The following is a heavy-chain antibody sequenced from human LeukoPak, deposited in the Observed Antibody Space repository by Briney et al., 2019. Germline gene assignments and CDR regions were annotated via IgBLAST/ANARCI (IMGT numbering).Heavy chain of an antibody. CDR2: ISYDGSNK. CDR1: GFTFSSYG. CDR3: AKERGIVRGLFDY. V-gene: IGHV3-30*18. J-gene: IGHJ4*02. Sequence: GGSLRLSCAASGFTFSSYGMHWVRQAPGKGLEWVAVISYDGSNKYYADSVKGRFPISRDNSKNTLYLQMNSLRAEDTAVYYCAKERGIVRGLFDYWGQGTLVTVSS. D-gene: IGHD2/OR15-2a*01.